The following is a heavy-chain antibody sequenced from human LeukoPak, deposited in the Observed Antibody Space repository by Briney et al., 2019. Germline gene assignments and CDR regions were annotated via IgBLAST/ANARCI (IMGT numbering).Heavy chain of an antibody. J-gene: IGHJ4*02. CDR1: GFTFRSFP. CDR2: ISGGGDNT. V-gene: IGHV3-23*01. Sequence: PGGSLRLSCAASGFTFRSFPLTWVRQAPGKGLEWVSNISGGGDNTYYADSVKGRFTISRDNSKNTLFLQMNSLRAEDTATYYCAKTKGLLSFDYWGQGTLVTVSS. CDR3: AKTKGLLSFDY.